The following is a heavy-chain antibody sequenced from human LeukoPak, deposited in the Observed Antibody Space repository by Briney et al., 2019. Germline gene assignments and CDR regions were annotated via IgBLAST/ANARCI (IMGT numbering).Heavy chain of an antibody. V-gene: IGHV3-74*01. CDR1: GFTFSTYW. J-gene: IGHJ4*02. Sequence: GGSLRLSCAASGFTFSTYWMHWVRQVPGKGLVWDSFINPDGENTNYADSVKGRFIISRDNAKNTLYLQMSSLRAEDTAVYYCAKDLHYGSADYWGQGIQVTVSS. CDR2: INPDGENT. CDR3: AKDLHYGSADY. D-gene: IGHD3-10*01.